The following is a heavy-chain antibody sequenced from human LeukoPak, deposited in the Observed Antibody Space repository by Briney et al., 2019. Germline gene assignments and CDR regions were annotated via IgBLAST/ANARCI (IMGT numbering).Heavy chain of an antibody. CDR3: AKGDFWSGYNYGMDV. J-gene: IGHJ6*02. CDR1: GFTFSSYA. D-gene: IGHD3-3*01. Sequence: GGSLRLSCAASGFTFSSYAMSWVRQAPGKGLEWVSVISGSGGSTYYADSVKGRFTISRDNSKNSLHLQMNSLRTEDTALYYCAKGDFWSGYNYGMDVWGQGTTVTVSS. V-gene: IGHV3-23*01. CDR2: ISGSGGST.